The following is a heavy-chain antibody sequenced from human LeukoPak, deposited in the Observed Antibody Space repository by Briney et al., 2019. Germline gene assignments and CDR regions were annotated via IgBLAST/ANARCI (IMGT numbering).Heavy chain of an antibody. D-gene: IGHD2-2*01. CDR3: ARDLALSGGKGVPAARNPYYYYCMDV. Sequence: GSVKVSCKASGYTFTGYYMHRVRQAPGQGLEWMGWINPNSGGTNYAQKFQGRVTMTRDTSISTAYMELSRLRSDDTAVYYCARDLALSGGKGVPAARNPYYYYCMDVWGQGTTVTVSS. V-gene: IGHV1-2*02. CDR2: INPNSGGT. CDR1: GYTFTGYY. J-gene: IGHJ6*02.